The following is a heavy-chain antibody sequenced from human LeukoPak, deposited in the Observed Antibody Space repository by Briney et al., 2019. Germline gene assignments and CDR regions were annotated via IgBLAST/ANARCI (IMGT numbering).Heavy chain of an antibody. CDR1: GFTFSAYW. CDR3: VRDRGGLPVVY. CDR2: ISSDGTTT. J-gene: IGHJ4*02. V-gene: IGHV3-74*01. D-gene: IGHD3-10*01. Sequence: SGGSLRLPCAASGFTFSAYWMHWVRQIPGKGLVWVSHISSDGTTTTYADSVKGRFTISRDNARNTLFLQMKSLRAEDTAVYFCVRDRGGLPVVYWGQGSLVTVSS.